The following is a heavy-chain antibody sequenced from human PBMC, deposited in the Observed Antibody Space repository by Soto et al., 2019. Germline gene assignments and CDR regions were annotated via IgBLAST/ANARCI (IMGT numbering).Heavy chain of an antibody. CDR1: GGTFSSYA. CDR2: IIPIFGTA. J-gene: IGHJ3*02. Sequence: QVQLVQSGAEVKKPGSSVKVSCKASGGTFSSYAISWVRQAPGQGLEWMGGIIPIFGTANYARKFQGRDTITADKPRSAAVMELSSLRSEDTAVYYCARAVKYYYGTGRQSGAFDIWGQGTMVTVSS. V-gene: IGHV1-69*06. CDR3: ARAVKYYYGTGRQSGAFDI. D-gene: IGHD3-10*01.